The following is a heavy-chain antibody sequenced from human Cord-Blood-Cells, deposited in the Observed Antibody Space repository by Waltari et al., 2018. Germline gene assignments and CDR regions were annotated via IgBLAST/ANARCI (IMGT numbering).Heavy chain of an antibody. V-gene: IGHV4-34*01. Sequence: QVQLQQWGAGLLKPSETLSLTCAVYGGSFSGYYWSWIRQPPGKGLEWIGEINHSGSTNYTPPPKSGVTISVDTSKNQFSLKLGSVTAADTAVYYCARGATGTTWFDPWGQGTLVTVSS. CDR2: INHSGST. D-gene: IGHD1-7*01. J-gene: IGHJ5*02. CDR1: GGSFSGYY. CDR3: ARGATGTTWFDP.